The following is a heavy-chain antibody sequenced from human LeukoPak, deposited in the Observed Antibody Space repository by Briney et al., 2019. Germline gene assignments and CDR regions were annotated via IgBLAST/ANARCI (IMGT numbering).Heavy chain of an antibody. D-gene: IGHD4-17*01. CDR3: AMSTVSSGFDR. V-gene: IGHV3-9*01. Sequence: PGRSLRLAGAASGFIFDDYAMYWVRQAQGKGLEWASGISWNSGIIDYADSGKGLSTISRDNAKNSLYLQMNSLRAEDTAFYYCAMSTVSSGFDRWGQGTLVTVSS. J-gene: IGHJ4*02. CDR1: GFIFDDYA. CDR2: ISWNSGII.